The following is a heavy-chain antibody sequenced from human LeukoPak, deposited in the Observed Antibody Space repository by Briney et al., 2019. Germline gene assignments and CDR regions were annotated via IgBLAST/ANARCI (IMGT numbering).Heavy chain of an antibody. CDR3: ARGYSSSSGHGMDV. V-gene: IGHV3-74*01. D-gene: IGHD6-6*01. CDR1: GFTFSTYW. J-gene: IGHJ6*02. Sequence: GGSLRLSCAASGFTFSTYWMPWVRQAPGKGLVWVSRINGDGSSTTYADSVKGRFTVSRDKAKNTLYLQVNSLRAEDTAVYYCARGYSSSSGHGMDVWGQGTTVTVSS. CDR2: INGDGSST.